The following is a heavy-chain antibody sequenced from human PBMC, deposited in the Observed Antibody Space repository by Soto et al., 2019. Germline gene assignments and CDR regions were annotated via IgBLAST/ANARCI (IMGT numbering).Heavy chain of an antibody. J-gene: IGHJ4*02. D-gene: IGHD5-18*01. Sequence: VGSLRLCCGAAGGTCGGYARHWVRQAPGKGLEWVAVISYDGSNKYYADSVKGRFTISRDNSKNTLYLQMNSLRAEDTAVYYCARERRYSYGYDYWGQGTLVTVSS. CDR1: GGTCGGYA. CDR2: ISYDGSNK. V-gene: IGHV3-30-3*01. CDR3: ARERRYSYGYDY.